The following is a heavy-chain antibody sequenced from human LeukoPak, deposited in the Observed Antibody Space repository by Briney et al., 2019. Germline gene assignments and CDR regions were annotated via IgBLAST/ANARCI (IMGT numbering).Heavy chain of an antibody. V-gene: IGHV1-2*04. CDR2: INPNSGGT. CDR1: GYTFTGYY. Sequence: ASVKVSCKASGYTFTGYYMHWVRQAPGQGLEWMGWINPNSGGTNYAQKFQGWVTMTRDTSISTAYMELSRLRSDDTAVYYCAREGRKFPSEPDAFDIWGQGTMVTVSS. J-gene: IGHJ3*02. CDR3: AREGRKFPSEPDAFDI. D-gene: IGHD3-10*01.